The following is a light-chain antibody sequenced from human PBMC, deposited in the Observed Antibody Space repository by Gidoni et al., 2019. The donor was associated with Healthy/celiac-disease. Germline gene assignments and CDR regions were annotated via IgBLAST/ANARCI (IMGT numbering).Light chain of an antibody. J-gene: IGKJ4*01. CDR1: QSISSY. V-gene: IGKV1-39*01. CDR2: AAS. CDR3: QQSYSTPPLT. Sequence: DIQMTQSPSSLSASVGDRVTITCRASQSISSYLNWYQQKPGKAPKLLIYAASSLQSGVPSRFSGSGPGTDFTLTISSLQPEDFAIYYCQQSYSTPPLTFGGXTKVEIK.